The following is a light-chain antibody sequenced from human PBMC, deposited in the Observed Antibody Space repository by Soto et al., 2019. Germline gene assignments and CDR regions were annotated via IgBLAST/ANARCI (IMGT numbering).Light chain of an antibody. CDR3: HQLRNWPQT. Sequence: EIVLTQSPATLSLSPGERATLACRASQSVSSYLAWYQQKPGQAPRLLIYDASNRATGIPARFSGSGSGTDFTLTIGSLEPEDFAVYYCHQLRNWPQTFGQGNKREI. CDR1: QSVSSY. CDR2: DAS. J-gene: IGKJ2*01. V-gene: IGKV3-11*01.